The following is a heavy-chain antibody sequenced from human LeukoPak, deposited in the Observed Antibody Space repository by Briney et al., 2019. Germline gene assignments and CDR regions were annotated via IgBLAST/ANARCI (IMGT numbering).Heavy chain of an antibody. D-gene: IGHD7-27*01. CDR3: ARILGPDWFDP. Sequence: SVKVSCKASGGTFSSYVISWVRQAPGQGLEWMGGIIPIFGTANYAQKFQGRVTITADKSRSTAYMELSSLRSEDTAVYYCARILGPDWFDPWGQGTLVTVSS. CDR2: IIPIFGTA. V-gene: IGHV1-69*06. CDR1: GGTFSSYV. J-gene: IGHJ5*02.